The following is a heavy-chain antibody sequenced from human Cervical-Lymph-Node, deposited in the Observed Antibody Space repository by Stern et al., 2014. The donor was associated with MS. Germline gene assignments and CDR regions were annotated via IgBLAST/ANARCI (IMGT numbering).Heavy chain of an antibody. V-gene: IGHV1-46*03. CDR3: ARDLVDGRIGGPGSFDY. Sequence: QVQLLQPGAEVKKPGASVKVSCQASGYTFTSDYMHWVRQAPGQGLEWMGIITPSDGSTSYAQNFQGRVTLTRDTSTSTVSMERTSLRSEDTAVYYCARDLVDGRIGGPGSFDYWGQGTLVTVSS. D-gene: IGHD3-10*01. CDR1: GYTFTSDY. CDR2: ITPSDGST. J-gene: IGHJ4*02.